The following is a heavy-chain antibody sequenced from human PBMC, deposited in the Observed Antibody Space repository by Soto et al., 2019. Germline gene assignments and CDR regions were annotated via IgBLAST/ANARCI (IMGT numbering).Heavy chain of an antibody. D-gene: IGHD6-13*01. V-gene: IGHV1-3*01. J-gene: IGHJ6*02. Sequence: QVQLVQSGAEVKKPGASVKVSCKASGYTFTRYAMHWVRQAPGQRLEWMGWINAGNGNTKYSQKFQGRVTITRDTSASTAYMELSRLRSEDTAVHICASSHIVAAPYCIDVWGQGTTVTVSS. CDR3: ASSHIVAAPYCIDV. CDR1: GYTFTRYA. CDR2: INAGNGNT.